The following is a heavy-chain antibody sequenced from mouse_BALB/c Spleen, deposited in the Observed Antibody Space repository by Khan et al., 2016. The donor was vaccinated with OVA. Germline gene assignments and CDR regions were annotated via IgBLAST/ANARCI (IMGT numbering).Heavy chain of an antibody. CDR2: INPATDYT. Sequence: VQLQQSGAELGKPGASVKMSCKASGYTFTSYWMHWVKQRPGQGLEWIGYINPATDYTEYNQKFKNKATLTADKSSSTAYMQLSSLTSEDSAVYYCVNHGSSSAWFTYWGQGTPVTVSA. J-gene: IGHJ3*01. CDR1: GYTFTSYW. D-gene: IGHD1-1*01. CDR3: VNHGSSSAWFTY. V-gene: IGHV1-7*01.